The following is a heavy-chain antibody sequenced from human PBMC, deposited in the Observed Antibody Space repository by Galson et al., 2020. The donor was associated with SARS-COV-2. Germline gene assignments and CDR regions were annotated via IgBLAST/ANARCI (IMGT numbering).Heavy chain of an antibody. Sequence: GGSLRLSCAASGFTFSSYSMNWVRQAPGKGLEWVSYISSSSSTIYYADSVKGRFTISRDNAKNSLYLQMNSLRAEDTAVYYCARDVGGGDYVPFIDYWGQGTLVTVSS. J-gene: IGHJ4*02. CDR2: ISSSSSTI. V-gene: IGHV3-48*01. D-gene: IGHD4-17*01. CDR3: ARDVGGGDYVPFIDY. CDR1: GFTFSSYS.